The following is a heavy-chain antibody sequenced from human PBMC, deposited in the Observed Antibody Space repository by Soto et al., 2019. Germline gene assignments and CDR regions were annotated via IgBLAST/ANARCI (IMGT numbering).Heavy chain of an antibody. CDR2: IYYSGST. V-gene: IGHV4-59*08. CDR1: GGSISSYY. J-gene: IGHJ4*02. D-gene: IGHD3-16*01. Sequence: QVQLQESGPGLVKPSETLSLTCTVSGGSISSYYWSWIRQPPGKGLEWIGYIYYSGSTNYNPSLKRRVTISVDTSKNQFSLKLSSVTAADTAVYYCARRGGDYFDYWGQGTLVTVSS. CDR3: ARRGGDYFDY.